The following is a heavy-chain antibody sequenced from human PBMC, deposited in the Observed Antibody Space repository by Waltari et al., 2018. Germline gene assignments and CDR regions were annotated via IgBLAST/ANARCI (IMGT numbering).Heavy chain of an antibody. Sequence: QVQLQQWGAGLLKPSETLSLTCSVSGASFSAYYWGWVRHVPGQGLEWIGQIRHPGNTNYNPSRQSRVAISIDTSRNQFSLRVFSVTAADTGLYFCTRGGNYDFWSHRPFVDPWGQGTQVTVSS. CDR2: IRHPGNT. CDR1: GASFSAYY. CDR3: TRGGNYDFWSHRPFVDP. V-gene: IGHV4-34*01. J-gene: IGHJ5*02. D-gene: IGHD3-3*01.